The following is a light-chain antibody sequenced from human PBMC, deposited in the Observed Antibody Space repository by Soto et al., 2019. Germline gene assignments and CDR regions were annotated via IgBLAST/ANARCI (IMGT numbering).Light chain of an antibody. CDR2: DVS. V-gene: IGKV3-20*01. CDR1: QSVPSNF. CDR3: QQYDSSWT. Sequence: EIVLTQSPGTLSLSPGERATLYCRASQSVPSNFLAWYQQRPGQAPTLLIYDVSRRAAGIPDRFSGSGSGTDCTLTISILEPEDIAVYYCQQYDSSWTFGQGTKVEIK. J-gene: IGKJ1*01.